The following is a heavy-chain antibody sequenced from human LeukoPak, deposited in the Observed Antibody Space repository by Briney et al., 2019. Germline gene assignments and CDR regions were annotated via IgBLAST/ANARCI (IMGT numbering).Heavy chain of an antibody. CDR1: GFTFGDYA. CDR2: IRSKAYGGTT. CDR3: TRDLSSGWYYFDY. J-gene: IGHJ4*02. D-gene: IGHD6-19*01. Sequence: GGSLRLSCTASGFTFGDYAMSWVRQAPEKGLEWVGFIRSKAYGGTTEYAASVKGRFTISRDDSKSIAYLQMNSLRTEDTAVYYCTRDLSSGWYYFDYWGQETLVTVSS. V-gene: IGHV3-49*04.